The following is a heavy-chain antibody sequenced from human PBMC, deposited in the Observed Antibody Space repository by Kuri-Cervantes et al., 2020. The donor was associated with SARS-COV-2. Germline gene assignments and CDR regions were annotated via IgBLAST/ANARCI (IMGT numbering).Heavy chain of an antibody. CDR1: GFTFSAYS. CDR3: AKDKSSSWYGGYYYGMDV. D-gene: IGHD6-13*01. Sequence: GESLKISCAASGFTFSAYSMNWVRQAPGKGLEWVSSISSSSSYIYYADSVKGRFTISRDNAKNSLYLQMNSLRTEDTALYYCAKDKSSSWYGGYYYGMDVWGQGTTVTVSS. V-gene: IGHV3-21*04. J-gene: IGHJ6*02. CDR2: ISSSSSYI.